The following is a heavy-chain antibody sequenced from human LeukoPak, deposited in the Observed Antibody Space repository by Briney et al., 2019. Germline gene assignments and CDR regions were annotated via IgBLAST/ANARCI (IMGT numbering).Heavy chain of an antibody. CDR1: GFTFSSYA. J-gene: IGHJ6*03. Sequence: GGSLRLSCAASGFTFSSYAMSWVRQAPGKWLELGSAISGSGGSTYYADSVKGRFTISRDNSKNTLYLQMNSLRAEDTAVYYCAQDGLVSSSYYMDVWGKGTTVTVSS. CDR3: AQDGLVSSSYYMDV. D-gene: IGHD6-13*01. V-gene: IGHV3-23*01. CDR2: ISGSGGST.